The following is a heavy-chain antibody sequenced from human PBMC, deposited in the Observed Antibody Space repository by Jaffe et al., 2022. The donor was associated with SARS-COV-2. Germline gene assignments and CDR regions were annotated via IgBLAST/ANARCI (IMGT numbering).Heavy chain of an antibody. CDR1: GGSISSSSYY. CDR2: IYYSGST. CDR3: ARGVFAKRGFHRSAGAAFDI. J-gene: IGHJ3*02. V-gene: IGHV4-39*01. Sequence: QLQLQESGPGLVKPSETLSLTCTVSGGSISSSSYYWGWIRQPPGKGLEWIGSIYYSGSTYYNPSLKSRVTISVDTSKNQFSLKLSSVTAADTAVYYCARGVFAKRGFHRSAGAAFDIWGQGTMVTVSS.